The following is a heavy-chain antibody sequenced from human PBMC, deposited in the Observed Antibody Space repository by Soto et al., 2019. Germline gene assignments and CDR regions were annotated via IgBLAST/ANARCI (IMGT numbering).Heavy chain of an antibody. Sequence: PLETLSLTCTFSGCSSISSSYYLGWIRQPPGKGLEWIGSIYYSGSTYYNPSLKSRVTISVDTSKNQFSLKLSSVTAADTAVYYCARLPGCITGTTYGLCWFDPWGQGTLVTVSS. J-gene: IGHJ5*02. D-gene: IGHD1-7*01. CDR1: GCSSISSSYY. CDR3: ARLPGCITGTTYGLCWFDP. CDR2: IYYSGST. V-gene: IGHV4-39*01.